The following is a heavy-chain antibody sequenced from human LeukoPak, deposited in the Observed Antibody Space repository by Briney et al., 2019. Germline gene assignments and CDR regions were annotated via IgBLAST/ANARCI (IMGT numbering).Heavy chain of an antibody. CDR3: AREEANWNYVVGWYFDL. V-gene: IGHV4-59*12. Sequence: SETLSLTWAVYGGSISSYYWSWIRQPAGKGLEWIGYIYYSGSTNYNPSLKSRVTISVDTSKNQFSLKLSSVTAADTAVYYCAREEANWNYVVGWYFDLWGRGTLVTVSS. CDR2: IYYSGST. CDR1: GGSISSYY. J-gene: IGHJ2*01. D-gene: IGHD1-7*01.